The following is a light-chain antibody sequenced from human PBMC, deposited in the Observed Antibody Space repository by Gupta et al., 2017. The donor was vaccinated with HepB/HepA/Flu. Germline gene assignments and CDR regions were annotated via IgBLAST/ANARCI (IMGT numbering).Light chain of an antibody. CDR1: QGISND. CDR2: AAS. V-gene: IGKV1-17*01. J-gene: IGKJ4*01. Sequence: DIQMTQSPCSLSASVGDRVTINCRASQGISNDLGWYQQKPGKAPKRLIYAASRLQSGVPSRFSGSGSGTEFTLTIRSLQPEDFATYYCLQHSRYPLTFGGGTKVEIK. CDR3: LQHSRYPLT.